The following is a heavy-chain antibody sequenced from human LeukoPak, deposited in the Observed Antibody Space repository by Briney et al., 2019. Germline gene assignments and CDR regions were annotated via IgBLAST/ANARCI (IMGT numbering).Heavy chain of an antibody. Sequence: PSETLSLTCAVYGGSFSGYYWSWIRQPPGKGLEWIGEINHSGSTNYNPPLKSRVTISVDTSKNQFSLKLSSVTAADTAVYYCARGRRGLLTYYYYGMDVWGQGTTVTVSS. J-gene: IGHJ6*02. CDR1: GGSFSGYY. CDR2: INHSGST. CDR3: ARGRRGLLTYYYYGMDV. V-gene: IGHV4-34*01. D-gene: IGHD6-19*01.